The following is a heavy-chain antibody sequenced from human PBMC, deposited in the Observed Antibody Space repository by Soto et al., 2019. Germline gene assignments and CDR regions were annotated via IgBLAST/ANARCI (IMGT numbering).Heavy chain of an antibody. D-gene: IGHD3-10*01. CDR3: VTDRGGGMDV. V-gene: IGHV3-15*01. Sequence: ESGGGMVMPGGSLRLSCAASGFTFSDAWMTWIRQAPGKGLQCVGRIKRKIDGETTDYAAPVKGRFTISRDDSKNTLYLQMNSLKVEDTAMYYCVTDRGGGMDVWGQGTTVTVSS. CDR1: GFTFSDAW. J-gene: IGHJ6*01. CDR2: IKRKIDGETT.